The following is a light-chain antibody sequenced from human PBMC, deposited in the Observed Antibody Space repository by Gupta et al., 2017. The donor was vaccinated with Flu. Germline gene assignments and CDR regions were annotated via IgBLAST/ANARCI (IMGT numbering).Light chain of an antibody. CDR2: EVS. J-gene: IGLJ1*01. V-gene: IGLV2-14*03. CDR1: SSDVGGYNF. CDR3: SSFSSSSTLFV. Sequence: QSALTQPASVYGSPGQSIPISCTGTSSDVGGYNFVSWYQQHPGIAPKLMIYEVSNRPPGVSNRFSGSKSGNTASLTISGLQAEDESDYYCSSFSSSSTLFVFGTGTKVTVL.